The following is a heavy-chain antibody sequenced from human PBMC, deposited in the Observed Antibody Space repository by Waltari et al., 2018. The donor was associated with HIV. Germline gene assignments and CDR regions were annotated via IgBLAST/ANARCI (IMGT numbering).Heavy chain of an antibody. Sequence: QVQLVESGGGVVQPGRSLRLSCAVSGFTFSSYGLHGVRQAPGKGLGWVAVIWYDGSKKYYADSVKGRFTISRENSKNTLYLQMNSLRDEDTAVYYCARGVHDFYYGMDVWGQGTSVTVSS. CDR2: IWYDGSKK. CDR1: GFTFSSYG. CDR3: ARGVHDFYYGMDV. V-gene: IGHV3-33*01. J-gene: IGHJ6*02.